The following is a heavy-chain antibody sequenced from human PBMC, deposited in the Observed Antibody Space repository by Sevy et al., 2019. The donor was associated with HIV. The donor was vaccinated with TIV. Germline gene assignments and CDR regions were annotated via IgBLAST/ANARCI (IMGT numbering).Heavy chain of an antibody. CDR3: ARHMVTGITGTPGGFDY. CDR1: GYSVSSGYY. Sequence: SETLSLTCAVSGYSVSSGYYWGWIRQPPGKGLEWIGSFYHSGSTYYNPSLKSRVTISVDTSKNQFSLKLSSVTAADTAVYYCARHMVTGITGTPGGFDYWGQGTLVTVSS. J-gene: IGHJ4*02. CDR2: FYHSGST. D-gene: IGHD1-20*01. V-gene: IGHV4-38-2*01.